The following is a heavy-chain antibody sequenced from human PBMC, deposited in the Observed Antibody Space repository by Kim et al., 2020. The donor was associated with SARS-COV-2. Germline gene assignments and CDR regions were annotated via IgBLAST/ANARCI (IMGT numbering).Heavy chain of an antibody. V-gene: IGHV1-46*01. J-gene: IGHJ4*02. D-gene: IGHD1-7*01. Sequence: AQRFQGRATTSRDTSTSTVYLELSSLRSEDPAVYYCARGHGITGPTLDYWGQGTLVTVSS. CDR3: ARGHGITGPTLDY.